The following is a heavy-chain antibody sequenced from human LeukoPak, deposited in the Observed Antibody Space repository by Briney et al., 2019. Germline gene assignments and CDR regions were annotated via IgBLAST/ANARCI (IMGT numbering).Heavy chain of an antibody. V-gene: IGHV4-34*01. CDR3: ARGSGPDAFDI. CDR2: INHSGSP. Sequence: SETLSLTCAVYGGSFSGYYWSWIRQPPGKGLEWIGEINHSGSPNYNPSLKSRVTISVDTSKNQFSLKLSSVTAADTAVYYCARGSGPDAFDIWGQGTMVTVSS. J-gene: IGHJ3*02. D-gene: IGHD1-26*01. CDR1: GGSFSGYY.